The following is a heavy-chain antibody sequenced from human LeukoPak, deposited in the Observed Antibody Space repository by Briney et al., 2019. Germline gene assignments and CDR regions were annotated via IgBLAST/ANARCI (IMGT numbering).Heavy chain of an antibody. CDR1: GFTFSSYW. D-gene: IGHD6-13*01. V-gene: IGHV3-21*01. CDR2: ISSSSSYI. Sequence: GGSLRLSCAASGFTFSSYWMNWVRQAPGKGLEWVSSISSSSSYIYYADSVKGRFTISRDNAKNSLYLQMNSLRAEDTAVYYCARRHDSSSAFDIWGQGTMVTVSS. CDR3: ARRHDSSSAFDI. J-gene: IGHJ3*02.